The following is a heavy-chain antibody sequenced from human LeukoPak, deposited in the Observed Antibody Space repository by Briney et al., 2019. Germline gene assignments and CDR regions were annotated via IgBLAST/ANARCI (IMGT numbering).Heavy chain of an antibody. CDR2: INPSGGST. V-gene: IGHV1-46*01. CDR3: ARGFEGTTTTVDY. Sequence: ASVKVSCKASGGSFSSYAISWVRQAPGQGLEWMGIINPSGGSTSYAQKFQGRVTMTRDTSTSTVYMDLSSLRSEDTAVYYCARGFEGTTTTVDYWGQGTLVTVSS. J-gene: IGHJ4*02. CDR1: GGSFSSYA. D-gene: IGHD1-26*01.